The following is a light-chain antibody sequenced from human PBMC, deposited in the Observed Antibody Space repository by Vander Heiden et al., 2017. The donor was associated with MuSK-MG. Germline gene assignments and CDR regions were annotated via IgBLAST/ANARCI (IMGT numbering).Light chain of an antibody. CDR1: SSDVGGYNY. CDR2: EVS. V-gene: IGLV2-8*01. Sequence: QSALTQPPSASGSPGQSVTISCTGTSSDVGGYNYVSWYQQHPGNAPKLMIYEVSKRPSGVPDRFSGSKSGTTASLTVSGLQAEDEAYYYCSSYAGSNNFVFGTGTKVTVL. CDR3: SSYAGSNNFV. J-gene: IGLJ1*01.